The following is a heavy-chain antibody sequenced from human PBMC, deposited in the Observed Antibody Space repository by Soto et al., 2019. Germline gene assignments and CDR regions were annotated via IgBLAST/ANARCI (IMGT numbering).Heavy chain of an antibody. CDR1: GTSVSNYY. J-gene: IGHJ4*02. CDR2: IYTSGST. Sequence: SETLSLTCSVSGTSVSNYYWSWIRQPAGKGLEHIGRIYTSGSTSCNPSLKSRVTMSMDTSQTQIYLNLTSVTAADTAVYYCARGGIQLSYAFDYWGQGIQVTVPS. V-gene: IGHV4-4*07. CDR3: ARGGIQLSYAFDY. D-gene: IGHD5-18*01.